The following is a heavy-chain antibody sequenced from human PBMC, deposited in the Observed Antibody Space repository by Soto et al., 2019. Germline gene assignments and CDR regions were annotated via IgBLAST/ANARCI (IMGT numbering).Heavy chain of an antibody. CDR1: GFTFSSYA. CDR2: ISYDGSNK. J-gene: IGHJ2*01. Sequence: QVQLVESGGGVVQPGRSLRLSCAASGFTFSSYAMHWVRQAPGKGLEWVAVISYDGSNKYYADSVKGRFTISRDNSKNTLSLQMNSLRLEDTAVYYCARPLWRDDYNWGYFDLWGRGPLVTVSS. V-gene: IGHV3-30-3*01. CDR3: ARPLWRDDYNWGYFDL. D-gene: IGHD4-4*01.